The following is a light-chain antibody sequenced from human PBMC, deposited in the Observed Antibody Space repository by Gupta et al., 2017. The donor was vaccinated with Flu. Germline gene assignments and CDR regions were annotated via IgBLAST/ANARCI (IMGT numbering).Light chain of an antibody. CDR1: QNISSY. CDR2: AAS. Sequence: DIQMTQSPSSLSASVGDRVTITCRASQNISSYLNWYQQKPGKAPKLLIYAASSLQSGVPSRFSGSGSGTDFTLTISSLQPEDFATYYCQQSYSTPPITFGQGTRLEIK. CDR3: QQSYSTPPIT. V-gene: IGKV1-39*01. J-gene: IGKJ5*01.